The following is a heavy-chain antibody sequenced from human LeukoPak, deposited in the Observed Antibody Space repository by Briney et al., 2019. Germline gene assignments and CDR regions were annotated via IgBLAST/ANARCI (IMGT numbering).Heavy chain of an antibody. CDR3: ARVSVCDWPYYYYYGMDV. CDR1: GFTVSSNY. D-gene: IGHD2-21*02. Sequence: HPGGSLRLSCAASGFTVSSNYMSWLRQAPGKGLEWVSVIYSGGSTYYADSVKGRFTISRDNSKNTLYLQMNSLRAEGTAVYYCARVSVCDWPYYYYYGMDVWGQGTTVTVSS. J-gene: IGHJ6*02. CDR2: IYSGGST. V-gene: IGHV3-66*01.